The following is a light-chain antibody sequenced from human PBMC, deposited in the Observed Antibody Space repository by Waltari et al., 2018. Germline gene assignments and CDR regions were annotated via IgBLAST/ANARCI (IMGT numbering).Light chain of an antibody. CDR2: CAS. Sequence: DIQMTQSPSSLPASVGDRVTITCRSSQSISNYLNWYQHKPGEAPKLLGYCASNLQRGVPSRFSGSGSETDFTLTISSLQLEDFATYYCQQSYNAPYTFGQGTNVEIK. CDR1: QSISNY. J-gene: IGKJ2*01. V-gene: IGKV1-39*01. CDR3: QQSYNAPYT.